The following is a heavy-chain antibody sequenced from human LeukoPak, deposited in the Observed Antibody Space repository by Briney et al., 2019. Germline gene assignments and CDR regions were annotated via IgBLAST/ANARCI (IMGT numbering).Heavy chain of an antibody. CDR2: ISGSGGST. Sequence: GGSLRLSRAASGFTFSSYAMSWVRQAPGTGLEWVSAISGSGGSTYYADSVKGRFTISRDNSKNTLYPQMNSLRAEDTAVYYCAKSSGWYSVDWFDPWGQGTLVTVSS. V-gene: IGHV3-23*01. CDR1: GFTFSSYA. CDR3: AKSSGWYSVDWFDP. D-gene: IGHD6-19*01. J-gene: IGHJ5*02.